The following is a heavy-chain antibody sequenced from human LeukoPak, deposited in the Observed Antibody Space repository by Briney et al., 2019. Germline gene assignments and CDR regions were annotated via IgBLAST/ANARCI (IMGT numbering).Heavy chain of an antibody. CDR1: GGSVSSGSYY. D-gene: IGHD6-13*01. J-gene: IGHJ4*02. Sequence: SETLSLTCTVSGGSVSSGSYYWSWIRQPPGKGLEWIGYIYYSGSTNYNPSLKSRVTMSVDTSKNQFSLKLSSVTAADTAVYYCAYSSSRQSWWNFDYWGQGTLVTVSS. CDR3: AYSSSRQSWWNFDY. CDR2: IYYSGST. V-gene: IGHV4-61*01.